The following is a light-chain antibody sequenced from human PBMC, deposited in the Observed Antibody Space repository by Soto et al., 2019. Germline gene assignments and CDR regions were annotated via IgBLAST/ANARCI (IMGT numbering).Light chain of an antibody. J-gene: IGKJ2*01. CDR2: GSS. CDR3: QHYCSCPPYT. Sequence: EVVLTQSPGTLSLSPGERATLSCRASQSVSNNYFAWYQQKPGQAPRLLIFGSSDSATVSQDRFSGSGSGTGFTLTITRLEPEYFAVYYYQHYCSCPPYTFGQGTKLEIK. CDR1: QSVSNNY. V-gene: IGKV3-20*01.